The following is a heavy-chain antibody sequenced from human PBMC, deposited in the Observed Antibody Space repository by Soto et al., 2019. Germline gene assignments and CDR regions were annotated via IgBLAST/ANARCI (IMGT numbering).Heavy chain of an antibody. V-gene: IGHV3-74*01. Sequence: GGSLRLSCAVSGFTFGNYWMHWVRQAPGKGLVWVSRVSPDGRTATYADSVKGRFTISRDNAKSTLYLQMNSLRAEDTAVYYCARGSGLLWFGELFYYFDYWGQGTLVTVS. CDR1: GFTFGNYW. J-gene: IGHJ4*02. D-gene: IGHD3-10*01. CDR2: VSPDGRTA. CDR3: ARGSGLLWFGELFYYFDY.